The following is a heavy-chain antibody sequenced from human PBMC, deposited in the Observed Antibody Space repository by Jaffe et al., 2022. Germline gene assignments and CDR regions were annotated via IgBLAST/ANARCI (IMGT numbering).Heavy chain of an antibody. CDR2: IRYDGSNK. J-gene: IGHJ6*03. D-gene: IGHD3-16*01. Sequence: QVQLVESGGGVVQPGGSLRLSCAASGFTFSSYGMHWVRQAPGKGLEWVAFIRYDGSNKYYADSVKGRFTISRDNSKNTLYLQMNSLRAEDTAVYYCAKDTLRPLYYYYYYMDVWGKGTTVTVSS. CDR1: GFTFSSYG. CDR3: AKDTLRPLYYYYYYMDV. V-gene: IGHV3-30*02.